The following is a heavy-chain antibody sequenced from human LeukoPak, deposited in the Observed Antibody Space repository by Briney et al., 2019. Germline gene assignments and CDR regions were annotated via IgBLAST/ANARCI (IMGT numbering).Heavy chain of an antibody. J-gene: IGHJ5*02. CDR2: IKRDGSEK. V-gene: IGHV3-7*01. CDR1: GFAFSSYW. CDR3: ARGQTTFGP. Sequence: GGSLRLSCAVSGFAFSSYWMSWVRQAPGKGLEWVANIKRDGSEKYYVDSVKGRFTISGDNAKNSLFLQMNSLTAEDTAVYYCARGQTTFGPWGQGTLVTVSS. D-gene: IGHD1-7*01.